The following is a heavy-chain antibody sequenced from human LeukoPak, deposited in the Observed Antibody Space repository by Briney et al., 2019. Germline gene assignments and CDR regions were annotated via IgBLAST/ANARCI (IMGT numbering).Heavy chain of an antibody. V-gene: IGHV1-69*13. CDR1: GGTFSSYA. CDR2: IIPIFGTA. CDR3: ARDSGYCSGGSCQAAFDI. J-gene: IGHJ3*02. D-gene: IGHD2-15*01. Sequence: SVKVSCKASGGTFSSYAISWVRQAPGQGLEWMGGIIPIFGTANYAQKFQGRVTITPDESTSTAYMELSSLRSEDTAVYYCARDSGYCSGGSCQAAFDIWGQGTMVTVSS.